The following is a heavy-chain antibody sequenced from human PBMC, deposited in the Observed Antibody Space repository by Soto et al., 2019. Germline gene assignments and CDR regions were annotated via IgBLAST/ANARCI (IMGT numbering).Heavy chain of an antibody. Sequence: SETLSLTCSVSGASVTTYSWTWIRQSPEKGLEWIAHLHPSGSTRYNPSLRSRVSMSIDTAKNQFSLKLNSVTAADTAMYYCARSPDSSGYCPGWYYYGLDVWGQGTTVTVSS. CDR2: LHPSGST. CDR1: GASVTTYS. CDR3: ARSPDSSGYCPGWYYYGLDV. V-gene: IGHV4-4*07. J-gene: IGHJ6*02. D-gene: IGHD3-22*01.